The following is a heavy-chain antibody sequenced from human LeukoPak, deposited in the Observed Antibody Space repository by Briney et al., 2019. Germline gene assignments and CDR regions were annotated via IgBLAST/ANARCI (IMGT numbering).Heavy chain of an antibody. CDR1: GDSVSSNSAA. V-gene: IGHV6-1*01. Sequence: SQTLSLTCAISGDSVSSNSAAWNWIRQSPSRGLEWLGRTYYRSKWYNDYAVSVKSRITINPDTSKNQFSLQLNSVTPEDTAVYYRARDQRGYYDSSGYYYAIFDYWGQGTLVTVSS. D-gene: IGHD3-22*01. J-gene: IGHJ4*02. CDR3: ARDQRGYYDSSGYYYAIFDY. CDR2: TYYRSKWYN.